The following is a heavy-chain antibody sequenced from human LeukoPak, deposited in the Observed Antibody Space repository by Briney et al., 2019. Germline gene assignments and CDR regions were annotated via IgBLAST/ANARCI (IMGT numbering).Heavy chain of an antibody. CDR1: GGSFSGYY. Sequence: SETLSLTCAVYGGSFSGYYWSWIRQPPGKGLEWIGEINHSGSTNYNPSLKSRVTISVDMSKNQFSLKLSSVTAADTAVYYCARSPGYSYGYYFDYWGQGTLVTVSS. V-gene: IGHV4-34*01. CDR3: ARSPGYSYGYYFDY. D-gene: IGHD5-18*01. CDR2: INHSGST. J-gene: IGHJ4*02.